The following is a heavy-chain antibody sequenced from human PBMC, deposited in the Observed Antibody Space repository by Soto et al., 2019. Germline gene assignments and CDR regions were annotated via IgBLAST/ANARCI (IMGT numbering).Heavy chain of an antibody. J-gene: IGHJ1*01. CDR1: GYTLTTFF. V-gene: IGHV3-30*09. CDR3: ARPAYCRGGSCYTGPKYFQH. Sequence: QVQLVQSGAEVKKPGASVKVSCKASGYTLTTFFMHWVRQAPGKGLEWVAVISFDGKKSYYADSVKGRFAISRDTSQNTVVLQMNSLRPADTAVYYCARPAYCRGGSCYTGPKYFQHWGQGALVTVSS. D-gene: IGHD2-15*01. CDR2: ISFDGKKS.